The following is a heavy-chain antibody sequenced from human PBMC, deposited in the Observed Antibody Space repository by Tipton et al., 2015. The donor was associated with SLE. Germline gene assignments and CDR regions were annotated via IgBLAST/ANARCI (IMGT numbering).Heavy chain of an antibody. D-gene: IGHD5-18*01. V-gene: IGHV4-59*01. CDR1: GGSISGYY. CDR3: ARSYSYGVFDS. J-gene: IGHJ4*02. CDR2: VYSSGST. Sequence: LRLSCTVSGGSISGYYWSWIRQSPGEGLEWIGYVYSSGSTHYNPSLESRVTVSVDTSKNQLSLKLASMTAADTALYFCARSYSYGVFDSWGQGTLVTVSS.